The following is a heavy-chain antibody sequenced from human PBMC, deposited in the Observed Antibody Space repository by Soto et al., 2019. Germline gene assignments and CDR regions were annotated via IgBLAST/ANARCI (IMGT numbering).Heavy chain of an antibody. CDR1: VFMSTNYN. V-gene: IGHV1-3*01. CDR3: ATDYGSNWRL. CDR2: VSAGNGNT. Sequence: XSVKVSCKASVFMSTNYNFHWVRQAPGQSLEWMGRVSAGNGNTQYSQKFQGRVTISRNTSATTAFMELSSLGFEDTAVYYCATDYGSNWRLWGQGTLVTVSS. J-gene: IGHJ4*02. D-gene: IGHD4-17*01.